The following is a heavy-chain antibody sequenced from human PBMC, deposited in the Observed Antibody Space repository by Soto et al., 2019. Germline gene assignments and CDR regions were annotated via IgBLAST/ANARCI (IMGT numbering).Heavy chain of an antibody. CDR2: INADYGNT. V-gene: IGHV1-18*01. Sequence: ALVKLSCKTSGYTYTSYGISWGRQTTGQGLEWMGRINADYGNTQYAQKFRGRVTMTTDTSTTTVYMELTNLRSDDTAVYYCARCIQGDYYYGMDVWGQGTTVTVSS. J-gene: IGHJ6*02. CDR3: ARCIQGDYYYGMDV. D-gene: IGHD5-18*01. CDR1: GYTYTSYG.